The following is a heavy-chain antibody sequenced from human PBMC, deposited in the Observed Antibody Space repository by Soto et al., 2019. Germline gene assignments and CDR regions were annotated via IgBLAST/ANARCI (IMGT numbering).Heavy chain of an antibody. CDR3: ARFGYDFWNGYYVYYYYYDMDV. CDR2: ISGSGGST. D-gene: IGHD3-3*01. V-gene: IGHV3-23*01. J-gene: IGHJ6*03. CDR1: GFTFSSYA. Sequence: GGSLRLSCAASGFTFSSYAMSWVRQAPGKGLEWVSAISGSGGSTYYADSVKGRFTISRDNSKNTLYLQMNSLRAEDTAVYYCARFGYDFWNGYYVYYYYYDMDVWGKGTTVTVSS.